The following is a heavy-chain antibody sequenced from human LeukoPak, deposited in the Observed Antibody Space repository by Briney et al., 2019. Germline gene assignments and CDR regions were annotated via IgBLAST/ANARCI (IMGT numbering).Heavy chain of an antibody. Sequence: SGTLSLTCAVSGSSISSSTWWSWVRLPPGKGLEWSGEIFHSGSTNFNPSLKSRLTMSVDESKHEFSLKLTSVTAADTAVYYCASGGLVSRYLDHWGQGTLVTVSS. D-gene: IGHD3-9*01. CDR2: IFHSGST. CDR1: GSSISSSTW. CDR3: ASGGLVSRYLDH. V-gene: IGHV4-4*02. J-gene: IGHJ4*02.